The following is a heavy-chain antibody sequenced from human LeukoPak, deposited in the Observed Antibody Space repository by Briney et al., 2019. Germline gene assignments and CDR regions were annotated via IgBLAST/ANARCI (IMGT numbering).Heavy chain of an antibody. CDR1: GYTFTGYY. Sequence: EASVKVSCKASGYTFTGYYMHWVRQAPGQGLEWMGWINPNSGGTNYAQKFQGRVTMTRDTSISTAYMELSRLRSGDTAVYYCARSITGTWVFVYWGQGTLVTVSS. J-gene: IGHJ4*02. D-gene: IGHD1-7*01. CDR3: ARSITGTWVFVY. V-gene: IGHV1-2*02. CDR2: INPNSGGT.